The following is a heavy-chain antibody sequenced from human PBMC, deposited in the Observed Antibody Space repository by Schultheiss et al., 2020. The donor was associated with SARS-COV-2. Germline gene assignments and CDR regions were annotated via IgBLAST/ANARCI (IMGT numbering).Heavy chain of an antibody. J-gene: IGHJ4*02. D-gene: IGHD3-10*01. CDR3: ATDLSGKEDH. Sequence: GGSLRLSCAASGFTFSSHWMHWVRQAPGKGLEWVSYIHENGHITMYADSVKGRFTISRDNAERTLYLQMNSLRGDDTAVYYCATDLSGKEDHWGQGTLVTSPQ. V-gene: IGHV3-74*03. CDR1: GFTFSSHW. CDR2: IHENGHIT.